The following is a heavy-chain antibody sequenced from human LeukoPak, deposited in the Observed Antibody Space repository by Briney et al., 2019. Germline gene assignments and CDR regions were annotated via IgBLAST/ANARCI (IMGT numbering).Heavy chain of an antibody. CDR2: IYYSGST. CDR3: ARGNYGSGSFPYYYYGMDV. J-gene: IGHJ6*02. D-gene: IGHD3-10*01. Sequence: SSETLSLTCTVSGGSISSYYWSWIRQPPGKGLEWIGYIYYSGSTNYNPFLKSRVTISVDTSKNQFSLKLSSVTAADTAVYYCARGNYGSGSFPYYYYGMDVWGQGTTVTVSS. V-gene: IGHV4-59*01. CDR1: GGSISSYY.